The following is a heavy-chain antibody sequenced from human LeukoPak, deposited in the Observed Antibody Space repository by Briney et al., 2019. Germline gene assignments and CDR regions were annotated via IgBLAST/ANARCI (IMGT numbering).Heavy chain of an antibody. D-gene: IGHD6-13*01. CDR2: TYYRSKWYN. Sequence: SQTLSLTCAISGDSVSSNSAAWNWIRQSPSRGLEWLGRTYYRSKWYNDYAVSVKSRITINPDTSKNQFSLQLNSVTPEDTAVYYCARDAFRPAAAGTFDAWGPGQYYYYGMDVWGQGTTVTVSS. CDR1: GDSVSSNSAA. CDR3: ARDAFRPAAAGTFDAWGPGQYYYYGMDV. J-gene: IGHJ6*02. V-gene: IGHV6-1*01.